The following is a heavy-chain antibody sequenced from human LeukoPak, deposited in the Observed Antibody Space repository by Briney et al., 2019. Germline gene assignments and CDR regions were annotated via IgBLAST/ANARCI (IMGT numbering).Heavy chain of an antibody. J-gene: IGHJ4*02. V-gene: IGHV4-34*01. CDR3: ASPQWDSSGYYDY. CDR1: GGSFSGYY. CDR2: INHSGST. D-gene: IGHD3-22*01. Sequence: PSETLSLTCAVYGGSFSGYYWSWIRQPPGKGLEWIGEINHSGSTNYNPSLKSRVTISVDTSKNQFSLKLSSVTAADTAVYYCASPQWDSSGYYDYWGQGTLVTVSS.